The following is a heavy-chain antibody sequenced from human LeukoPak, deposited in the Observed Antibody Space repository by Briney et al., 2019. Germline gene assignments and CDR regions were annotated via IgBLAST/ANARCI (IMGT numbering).Heavy chain of an antibody. V-gene: IGHV1-18*01. CDR2: ISAYNGNT. CDR1: DYTFTSYG. Sequence: GASVKVSCKASDYTFTSYGISWVRQAPGQGLEWMGWISAYNGNTNYAQKLQGRVTMTTDTSTSTAYMELRSLRSDDTAVYYCARDRGYDYVWGSYRYGHAFDIWGQGTMVTVSS. D-gene: IGHD3-16*02. CDR3: ARDRGYDYVWGSYRYGHAFDI. J-gene: IGHJ3*02.